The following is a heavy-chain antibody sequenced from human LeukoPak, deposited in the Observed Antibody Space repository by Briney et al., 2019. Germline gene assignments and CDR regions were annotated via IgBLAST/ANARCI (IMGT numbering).Heavy chain of an antibody. CDR1: GFTFSSYA. D-gene: IGHD3-10*01. CDR2: ISGSGGST. V-gene: IGHV3-23*01. CDR3: AKRVGLLWFGEYGYYFDY. J-gene: IGHJ4*02. Sequence: GGSLRPPCAASGFTFSSYAMSWVRQAPGKGLEWVSAISGSGGSTYYADSVKGRFTISRDNSKNTLYLQMNSLRAEDAAVYYCAKRVGLLWFGEYGYYFDYWGQGTLVTVSS.